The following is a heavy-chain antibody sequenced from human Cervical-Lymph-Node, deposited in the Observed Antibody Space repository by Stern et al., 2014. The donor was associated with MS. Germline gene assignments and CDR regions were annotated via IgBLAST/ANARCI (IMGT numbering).Heavy chain of an antibody. Sequence: QVQLVESGGGVVQPGRSLRLSCTASGFTFSNYAMHWVRQAPGKGLEWVAVTWHDGADKYYADSVKGRFTIFRDNSKNSVYLQMNNLRKEDTAVYYCARGRYSSGWYLHVYWGQGTLVTVSS. J-gene: IGHJ4*02. CDR3: ARGRYSSGWYLHVY. V-gene: IGHV3-33*01. CDR2: TWHDGADK. D-gene: IGHD6-19*01. CDR1: GFTFSNYA.